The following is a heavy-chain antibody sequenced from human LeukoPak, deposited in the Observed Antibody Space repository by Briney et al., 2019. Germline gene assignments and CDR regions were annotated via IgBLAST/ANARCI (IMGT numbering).Heavy chain of an antibody. D-gene: IGHD2-15*01. CDR1: GVSISSYY. CDR2: IYYSGST. Sequence: PSETLSLTCTVSGVSISSYYWSWIRQPAGKGLEWIGYIYYSGSTNYNPSLKSRVTISVDTSKNQFSLKLSSVTAADTAVYYCAREVVGRWSNYFDYWGQGTLVTVSS. J-gene: IGHJ4*02. V-gene: IGHV4-59*01. CDR3: AREVVGRWSNYFDY.